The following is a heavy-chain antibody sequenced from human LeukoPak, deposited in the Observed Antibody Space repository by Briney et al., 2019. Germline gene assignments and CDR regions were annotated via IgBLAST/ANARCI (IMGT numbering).Heavy chain of an antibody. Sequence: PGGSLRLSCAASGFSFSSYAMSWVRQAPGKGLEWVSAISGSGGSTYYADSVKGRFTISRDNSKNTLYLQMNSLRAEDTAVYYCAKSFRGIQLWFQNPYYFDYWGQGTLVTVSS. D-gene: IGHD5-18*01. V-gene: IGHV3-23*01. CDR2: ISGSGGST. CDR3: AKSFRGIQLWFQNPYYFDY. J-gene: IGHJ4*02. CDR1: GFSFSSYA.